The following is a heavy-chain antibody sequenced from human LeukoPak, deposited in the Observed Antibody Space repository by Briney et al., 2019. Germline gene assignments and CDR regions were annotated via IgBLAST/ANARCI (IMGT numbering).Heavy chain of an antibody. CDR3: GRHSWSSNGWFDP. CDR2: IHYSGST. D-gene: IGHD2-8*02. CDR1: GGSISGYY. V-gene: IGHV4-59*01. J-gene: IGHJ5*02. Sequence: SSETLSLTCTVSGGSISGYYWSWVRQPPGKGLEWLGYIHYSGSTNYNPSLKSRVTMSVDTSKSQFSLKLSAVTAEDTAMYYCGRHSWSSNGWFDPWGQGTLVTVSS.